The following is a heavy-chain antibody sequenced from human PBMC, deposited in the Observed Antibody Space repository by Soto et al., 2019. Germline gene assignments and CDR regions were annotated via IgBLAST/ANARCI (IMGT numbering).Heavy chain of an antibody. J-gene: IGHJ3*02. CDR2: IWYDGSNK. CDR3: ARVSDFWSGDNDAFDI. Sequence: GGSLRLSCAASGFTFSSYGMHWVRQAPGKGLEWVAVIWYDGSNKYYADSVKGRFTISRDNSKNTLYLQMNSLRAEDTAVYYCARVSDFWSGDNDAFDIWGQGTMVTVSS. CDR1: GFTFSSYG. D-gene: IGHD3-3*01. V-gene: IGHV3-33*01.